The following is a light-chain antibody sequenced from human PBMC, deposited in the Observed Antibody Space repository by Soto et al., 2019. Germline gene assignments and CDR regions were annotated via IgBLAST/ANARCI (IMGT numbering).Light chain of an antibody. CDR1: SSDVGGYNY. V-gene: IGLV2-14*01. Sequence: QSALTQPASVSGSPGQSITISCTGTSSDVGGYNYVSWYQQHPGKAPNLMIYDISNRPSGVSNRFSGSKSGNTASLTISGLQAEDEADYSCSSYTSRSSLGVVFGGGTKLTVL. J-gene: IGLJ2*01. CDR3: SSYTSRSSLGVV. CDR2: DIS.